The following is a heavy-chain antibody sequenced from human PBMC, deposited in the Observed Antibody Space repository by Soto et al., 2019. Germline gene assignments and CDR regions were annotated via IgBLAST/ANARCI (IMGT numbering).Heavy chain of an antibody. D-gene: IGHD2-21*01. CDR3: SRDTLGESDY. J-gene: IGHJ4*02. Sequence: PGGSLRLSCAASGFTFSTYWMTWVRQAPGKGLEWVANIKQDGSAKYYADSVKGRFTISRDNAKNSLYLQMNSLRAEDTAVYYCSRDTLGESDYWGQGTLVTVS. CDR1: GFTFSTYW. V-gene: IGHV3-7*01. CDR2: IKQDGSAK.